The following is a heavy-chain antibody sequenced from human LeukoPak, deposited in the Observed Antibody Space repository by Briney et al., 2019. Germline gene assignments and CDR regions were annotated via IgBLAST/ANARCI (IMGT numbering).Heavy chain of an antibody. Sequence: GGSLRLSCVASGFTFSSYWMHWVRQAPGKGLVWVSRINRDGSSTTYADSVKGRFTISRDNAKNTLYLQMNSLRVEDTAVYYCARFDWFDPWGQGTLVTVSS. CDR2: INRDGSST. CDR3: ARFDWFDP. V-gene: IGHV3-74*03. CDR1: GFTFSSYW. J-gene: IGHJ5*02.